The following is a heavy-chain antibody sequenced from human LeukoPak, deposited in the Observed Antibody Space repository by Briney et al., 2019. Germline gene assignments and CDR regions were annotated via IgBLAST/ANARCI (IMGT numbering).Heavy chain of an antibody. V-gene: IGHV1-69*04. CDR1: EGTFSSYT. CDR3: ARDLCSSTSCPGPAMDY. Sequence: SVKVSCKASEGTFSSYTISWVRQAPGQGLEWMGRIIPILGLANYAQKFQGRVTITADKSRTTAYMELSSLRSEDTAVYYCARDLCSSTSCPGPAMDYWGQGTLVTVSS. J-gene: IGHJ4*02. D-gene: IGHD2-2*01. CDR2: IIPILGLA.